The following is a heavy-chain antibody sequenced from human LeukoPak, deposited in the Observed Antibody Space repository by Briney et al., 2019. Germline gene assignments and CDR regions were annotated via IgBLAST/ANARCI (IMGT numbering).Heavy chain of an antibody. V-gene: IGHV3-23*01. CDR3: AKAGQEPGYSRSWGTSVGAFDI. D-gene: IGHD6-13*01. CDR2: ISGSGGST. J-gene: IGHJ3*02. CDR1: GFTFSSYA. Sequence: GGSLRLSCAASGFTFSSYAMSWVRQAPGKGLEWVSAISGSGGSTYYADSVKGRFTISRDNSKNTLYLQMNSLRAEDTAVYYCAKAGQEPGYSRSWGTSVGAFDIWGQGKMVTVSS.